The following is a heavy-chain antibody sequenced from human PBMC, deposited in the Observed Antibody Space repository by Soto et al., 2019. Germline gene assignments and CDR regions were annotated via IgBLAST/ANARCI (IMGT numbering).Heavy chain of an antibody. CDR1: GYIFIDYW. J-gene: IGHJ4*02. D-gene: IGHD1-20*01. Sequence: GESLKISCKASGYIFIDYWVVWVRQLPGKGLEWMGLIYPGNSDIRYSPSFQGQVTISADKSITTAYLQWSSLKASDTAMYYCARQGVYTQYNWNGLGYWGQGTLVTVSS. V-gene: IGHV5-51*01. CDR3: ARQGVYTQYNWNGLGY. CDR2: IYPGNSDI.